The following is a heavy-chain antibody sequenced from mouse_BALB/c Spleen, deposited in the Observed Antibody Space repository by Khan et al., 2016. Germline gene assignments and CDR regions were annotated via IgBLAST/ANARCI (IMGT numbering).Heavy chain of an antibody. CDR2: IWSGGST. V-gene: IGHV2-2*02. CDR1: GFSLTSYG. Sequence: QVQLKESGPGLVQPSQSLSITCTVSGFSLTSYGVHWVRQSPGKGLEWLGVIWSGGSTDYNAAFISRLSISKDNSKSQVFFKMNSLQANDTAIYYCVGYFDVWGAGTTVTVSS. J-gene: IGHJ1*01. CDR3: VGYFDV.